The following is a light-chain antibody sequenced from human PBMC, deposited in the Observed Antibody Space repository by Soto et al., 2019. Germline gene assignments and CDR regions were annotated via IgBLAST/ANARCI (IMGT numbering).Light chain of an antibody. Sequence: QSALTQPASVSGSPGQSSTISCTGTSSDIGGYNYVSWYQHHPGKAPKLMIYEVSNRPSGVSNRFSGSKSGNTASLTISGLQAEDEADYYCNSYTSSRSLVFGGGTKLTVL. V-gene: IGLV2-14*01. CDR1: SSDIGGYNY. CDR3: NSYTSSRSLV. CDR2: EVS. J-gene: IGLJ3*02.